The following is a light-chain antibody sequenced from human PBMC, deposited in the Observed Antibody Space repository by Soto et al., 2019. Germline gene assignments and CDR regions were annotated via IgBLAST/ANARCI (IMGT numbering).Light chain of an antibody. CDR2: AAS. V-gene: IGKV1-39*01. CDR1: QSISSY. J-gene: IGKJ5*01. Sequence: DIQMTQSPSTLSGPVGDRVTITCRASQSISSYLNWYQQKPGKAPKLLIYAASSLQSGVPSRFSGSGSGTDFTLTISSLQPEDFATYYCQQSYSTFGQGTRLEIK. CDR3: QQSYST.